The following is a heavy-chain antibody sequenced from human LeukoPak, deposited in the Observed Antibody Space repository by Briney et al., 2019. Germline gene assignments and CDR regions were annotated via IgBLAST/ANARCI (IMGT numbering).Heavy chain of an antibody. J-gene: IGHJ4*02. CDR1: GGTFSSYA. CDR3: ARDFDSSGYYYFDY. CDR2: IIPIFGTA. Sequence: SVKVSCKASGGTFSSYAISWVRQAPGQGLEWMGGIIPIFGTANYAQKFQGRVTITTDESTSTAYMELSSPRSEDTAVYYCARDFDSSGYYYFDYWGQGTLVTVSS. V-gene: IGHV1-69*05. D-gene: IGHD3-22*01.